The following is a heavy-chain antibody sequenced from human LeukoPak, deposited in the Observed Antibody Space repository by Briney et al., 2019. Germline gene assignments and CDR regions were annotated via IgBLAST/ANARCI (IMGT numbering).Heavy chain of an antibody. J-gene: IGHJ4*02. CDR1: GGSISSSNW. Sequence: PSETLSLTCADSGGSISSSNWWSWVRQPPGEGLEWIGEIYHSGSTNYNPSLKSRVTISVDKSKNQFSLKLSSVTAADTAVYYCARDQRGAVATFDYWGQGTLVTVSS. V-gene: IGHV4-4*02. CDR3: ARDQRGAVATFDY. D-gene: IGHD6-19*01. CDR2: IYHSGST.